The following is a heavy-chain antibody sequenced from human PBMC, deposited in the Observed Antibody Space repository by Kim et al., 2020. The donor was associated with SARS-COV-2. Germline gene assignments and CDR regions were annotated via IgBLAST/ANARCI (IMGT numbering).Heavy chain of an antibody. CDR1: GFTFSSYG. D-gene: IGHD1-26*01. Sequence: GGSLRLSCAASGFTFSSYGMHWVRQAPGKGLEWVAVISYDGSNKYYADSVKGRFTISRDNSKNTLYLQMNSLRAEDTAVCYCAKGDLRVGATDYFDYWGQGTLVTVSS. V-gene: IGHV3-30*18. CDR3: AKGDLRVGATDYFDY. CDR2: ISYDGSNK. J-gene: IGHJ4*02.